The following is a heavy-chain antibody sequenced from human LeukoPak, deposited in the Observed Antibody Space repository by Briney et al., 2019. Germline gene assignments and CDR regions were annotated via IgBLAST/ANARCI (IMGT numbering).Heavy chain of an antibody. Sequence: PGGSLRLSCAASGFTFSSFAMSWVRQVPGKGLEWASAIIGSGGSTYYADSVKGRFTISRDNSKNTLYLRMNSLRAEDTAVYYCAKNGQLLSAYYFDYWGQGTLVTVSS. CDR3: AKNGQLLSAYYFDY. CDR1: GFTFSSFA. D-gene: IGHD2-2*01. J-gene: IGHJ4*02. V-gene: IGHV3-23*01. CDR2: IIGSGGST.